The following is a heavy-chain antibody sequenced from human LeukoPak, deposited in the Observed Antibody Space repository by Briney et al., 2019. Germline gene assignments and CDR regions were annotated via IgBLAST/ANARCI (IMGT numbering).Heavy chain of an antibody. J-gene: IGHJ5*02. CDR1: GGSISSSSYY. V-gene: IGHV4-39*07. CDR2: IYYSGST. D-gene: IGHD1-26*01. Sequence: SETLSLTCTVSGGSISSSSYYWGWIRQPPGKGLEWIGSIYYSGSTYYNPSLKSRVTISVDTSKNQFSLKLSSVTAADTAVYYCARALLGGSKGGGWFDPWGQGTLVTVSS. CDR3: ARALLGGSKGGGWFDP.